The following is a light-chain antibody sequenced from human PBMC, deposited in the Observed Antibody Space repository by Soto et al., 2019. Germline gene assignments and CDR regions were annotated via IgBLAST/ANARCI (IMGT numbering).Light chain of an antibody. J-gene: IGLJ1*01. CDR3: CSYAGSTTYV. V-gene: IGLV2-23*02. CDR2: EVS. Sequence: QSVLTQPASVSGSPGQSITISCTGTSSDVGSYNLVSWHQQHPGKAPKLMLYEVSKQPSGVSNRFSGSKSGNTASLTISGLQAEDGADYYCCSYAGSTTYVFGTGTKVTVL. CDR1: SSDVGSYNL.